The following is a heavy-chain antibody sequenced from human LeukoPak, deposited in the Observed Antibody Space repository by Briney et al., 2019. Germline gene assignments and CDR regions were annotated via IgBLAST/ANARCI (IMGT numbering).Heavy chain of an antibody. CDR1: GFPLSSYA. D-gene: IGHD3-9*01. Sequence: GGSLRLSCSASGFPLSSYAMHWVRQAPGKGLEYVSAISSNGGITYYADSVKGRFTISRDNSKNTLYLQMSSLRAEDTAVYFCVKVKGPYDILTGFFDYWGRGTLVTVSS. J-gene: IGHJ4*02. CDR2: ISSNGGIT. CDR3: VKVKGPYDILTGFFDY. V-gene: IGHV3-64D*06.